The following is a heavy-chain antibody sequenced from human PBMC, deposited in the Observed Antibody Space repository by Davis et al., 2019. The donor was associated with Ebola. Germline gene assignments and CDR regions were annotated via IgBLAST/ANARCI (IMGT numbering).Heavy chain of an antibody. CDR2: ISDYNGNT. J-gene: IGHJ5*02. Sequence: AASVKVSCKASGYTFTSYGISWVRQAPGQGLEWMGWISDYNGNTNYAQKLQGRVTMTPDTSTSTAYMELRSLRSDDTAVYYCARDPVPTALRYVASGWFDPWGQGTLVTVSS. CDR1: GYTFTSYG. CDR3: ARDPVPTALRYVASGWFDP. D-gene: IGHD3-9*01. V-gene: IGHV1-18*01.